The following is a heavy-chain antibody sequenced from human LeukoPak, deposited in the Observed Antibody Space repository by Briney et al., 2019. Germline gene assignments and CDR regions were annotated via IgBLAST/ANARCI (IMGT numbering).Heavy chain of an antibody. Sequence: GASVKVSCKASGYTFTGHYMHWVRQAPGQGLEWMGWINFNSGGTNYAQKFQGRVTMTRDTSINTAYMELSRLRSDDTAVYYCARVFGSAWYGTCDYWGQGTLVTVSS. CDR3: ARVFGSAWYGTCDY. V-gene: IGHV1-2*02. CDR1: GYTFTGHY. CDR2: INFNSGGT. D-gene: IGHD6-19*01. J-gene: IGHJ4*02.